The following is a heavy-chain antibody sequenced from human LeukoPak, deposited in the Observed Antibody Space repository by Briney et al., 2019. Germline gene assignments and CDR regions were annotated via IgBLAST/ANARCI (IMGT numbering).Heavy chain of an antibody. CDR1: GGPISSSRYY. CDR2: IHHSGTT. Sequence: SETLSLTCAVSGGPISSSRYYWGWIRQPPGKGLEWIGNIHHSGTTYYKSSLKSRVTISVDTSKNQFSLKLSSVTAADTAVYYCARRATYYYGSGSYYKWGYYYYYMDVWGNGTTVTISS. CDR3: ARRATYYYGSGSYYKWGYYYYYMDV. V-gene: IGHV4-39*07. J-gene: IGHJ6*03. D-gene: IGHD3-10*01.